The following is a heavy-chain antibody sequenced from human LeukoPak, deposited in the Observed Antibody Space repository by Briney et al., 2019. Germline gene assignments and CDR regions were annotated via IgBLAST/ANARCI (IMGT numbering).Heavy chain of an antibody. CDR3: ARGAMVRGVIPLKY. CDR2: INHSGST. V-gene: IGHV4-34*01. Sequence: SETLSLTCAVYGGSFSGYYWSWIRQPPGKGLEWIGEINHSGSTNYNPSLKSRVTISVDTSKNQFSLKLSSVTAADTAVYYCARGAMVRGVIPLKYWGQGTLVTVSS. J-gene: IGHJ4*02. D-gene: IGHD3-10*01. CDR1: GGSFSGYY.